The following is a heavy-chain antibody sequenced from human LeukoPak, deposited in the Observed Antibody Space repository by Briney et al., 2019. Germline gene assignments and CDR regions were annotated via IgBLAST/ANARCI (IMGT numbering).Heavy chain of an antibody. V-gene: IGHV3-30*03. CDR3: EDNEYSST. CDR1: GFTFSSYG. D-gene: IGHD6-6*01. CDR2: ISYDGSNK. Sequence: GGSLRLSCAASGFTFSSYGMHWVRQAPGKGLEWVAVISYDGSNKYYADSVKGRFTISRDNSKNTLYLQMNSLRAEDTAVYYCEDNEYSSTWGQGTLVTVSS. J-gene: IGHJ5*02.